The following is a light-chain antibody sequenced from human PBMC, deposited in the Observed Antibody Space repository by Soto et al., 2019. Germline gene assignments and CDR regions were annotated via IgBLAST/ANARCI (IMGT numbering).Light chain of an antibody. Sequence: EIVLTQSPGTLSLSPGERATLSCRASQRVSSNYLAWYQQKAGQAPSLLIYGSSSRATGIPDRLSGSGSGTYLTLAISRLEPEDFAVYFCQQYGSSPGLFTFGPGSKVDFK. CDR2: GSS. CDR1: QRVSSNY. V-gene: IGKV3-20*01. CDR3: QQYGSSPGLFT. J-gene: IGKJ3*01.